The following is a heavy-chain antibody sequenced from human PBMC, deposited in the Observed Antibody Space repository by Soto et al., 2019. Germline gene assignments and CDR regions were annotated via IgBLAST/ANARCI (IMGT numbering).Heavy chain of an antibody. CDR2: IYYSGST. V-gene: IGHV4-31*03. CDR1: GGSISSGGYY. D-gene: IGHD3-22*01. CDR3: ARNYDSSGYYAYYFDY. Sequence: QVQLQESGPGLVKPSQTLSLTCTVSGGSISSGGYYWSWNRQHPGKGLEWIGYIYYSGSTYYNPSLKSRVTISVDTSKNQFSLKLSSVTAADTAVYYCARNYDSSGYYAYYFDYWGQGTLVTVSS. J-gene: IGHJ4*02.